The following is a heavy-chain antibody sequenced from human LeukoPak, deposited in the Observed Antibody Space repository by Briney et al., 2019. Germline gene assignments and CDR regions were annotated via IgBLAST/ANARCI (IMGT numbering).Heavy chain of an antibody. D-gene: IGHD3-22*01. CDR2: LYTSGRT. Sequence: SETLSLTCTVSGGSISSYYWSWIRQPAGKGLEWIGRLYTSGRTNYNPSLKSRVTMSVDTSKNQFSLKLTSMTAADTAVYYCAGGGSSGYYYGWGQGTLVTVSS. CDR3: AGGGSSGYYYG. CDR1: GGSISSYY. V-gene: IGHV4-4*07. J-gene: IGHJ4*02.